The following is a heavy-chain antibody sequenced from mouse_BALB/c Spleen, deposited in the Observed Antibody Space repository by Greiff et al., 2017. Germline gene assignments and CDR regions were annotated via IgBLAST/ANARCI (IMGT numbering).Heavy chain of an antibody. CDR2: ISSGGSYT. D-gene: IGHD1-1*01. J-gene: IGHJ4*01. CDR3: ARHGFITTVVDAMDY. Sequence: EVKLVESGGGLVKPGGSLKLSCAASGFTFSSYAMSWVRQTPEKRLEWVATISSGGSYTYYPDSVKGRFTISRDNAKNTLYLQMSSLRSEDTAMYYCARHGFITTVVDAMDYWGQGTSVTVSS. CDR1: GFTFSSYA. V-gene: IGHV5-9-3*01.